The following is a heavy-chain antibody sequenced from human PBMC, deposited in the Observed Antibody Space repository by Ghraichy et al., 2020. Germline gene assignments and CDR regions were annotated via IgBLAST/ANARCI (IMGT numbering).Heavy chain of an antibody. V-gene: IGHV3-30*18. D-gene: IGHD2-8*01. CDR2: ISYDGSNK. J-gene: IGHJ4*02. CDR3: AKDLIRPSY. CDR1: GFTFSSYG. Sequence: GSLRLSCAASGFTFSSYGMHWVRQAPGKGLEWVAVISYDGSNKYYADSVKGRFTISRDNSKTTLYLQMNSLRAEDTAVYYCAKDLIRPSYWGQGTLVTVSS.